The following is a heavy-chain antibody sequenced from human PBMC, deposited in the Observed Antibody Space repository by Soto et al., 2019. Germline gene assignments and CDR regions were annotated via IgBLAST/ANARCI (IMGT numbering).Heavy chain of an antibody. V-gene: IGHV1-18*01. CDR1: VYTFSNYG. Sequence: XSVKVSCKTSVYTFSNYGITWVRQAPGQPLEWLGWISLYSDGTNYAQKFQGRVSMTTETSTTTAYMELRSLRSDDTAVYYCARVVPGAEAWFGPWGQGTLVTVSS. CDR3: ARVVPGAEAWFGP. CDR2: ISLYSDGT. D-gene: IGHD2-2*01. J-gene: IGHJ5*02.